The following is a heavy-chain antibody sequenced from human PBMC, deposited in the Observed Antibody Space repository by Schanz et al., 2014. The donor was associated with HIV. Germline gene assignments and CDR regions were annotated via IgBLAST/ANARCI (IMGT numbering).Heavy chain of an antibody. J-gene: IGHJ4*02. CDR1: GFTFRRHG. CDR2: MWYDESHK. V-gene: IGHV3-33*08. Sequence: VLLVESGGGLVKPGGSLRLSCAASGFTFRRHGMHWVRQAPGKGLEWVAAMWYDESHKGYADSVKGRFTISRDNTKSSLYLQMNSLRAEDTAVYYCARVKGAVDYWGQGTLVTVSS. CDR3: ARVKGAVDY.